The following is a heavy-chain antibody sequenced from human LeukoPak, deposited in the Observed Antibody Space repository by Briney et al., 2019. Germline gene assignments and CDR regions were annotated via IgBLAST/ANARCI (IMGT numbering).Heavy chain of an antibody. J-gene: IGHJ4*02. Sequence: SSETLSLTCTVSGGSISSYYWSWIRQPPGKGLEWIGYIYYSGSTNYNPSLKSRVTISVDTSKNQFSLKLSSVTAADTAVYYCARGGLGCSYGSWDYWGQGTLVTVSS. CDR2: IYYSGST. CDR1: GGSISSYY. CDR3: ARGGLGCSYGSWDY. D-gene: IGHD5-18*01. V-gene: IGHV4-59*01.